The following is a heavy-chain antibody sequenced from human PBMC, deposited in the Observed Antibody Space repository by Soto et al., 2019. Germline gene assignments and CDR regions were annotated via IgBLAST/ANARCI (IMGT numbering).Heavy chain of an antibody. V-gene: IGHV3-30*03. J-gene: IGHJ4*02. CDR1: GFTVSTYG. CDR3: TGEVASGY. D-gene: IGHD2-8*02. CDR2: ISRDGGTK. Sequence: QVPMVESGGGVVQPGRSLRLSCAVSGFTVSTYGMHWVRQAPGKGLEWVAVISRDGGTKYYADSVKGRFTISRDNSRNTLFLEMNSLRSDDMAVYYCTGEVASGYWGQGTLLTVSS.